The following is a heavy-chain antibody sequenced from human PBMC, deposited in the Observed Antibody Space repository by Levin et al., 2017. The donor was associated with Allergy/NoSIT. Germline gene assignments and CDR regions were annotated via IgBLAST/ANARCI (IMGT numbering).Heavy chain of an antibody. CDR2: INPNSGGT. CDR3: ANYGSGSLGMDV. V-gene: IGHV1-2*02. CDR1: GYTFTGYY. J-gene: IGHJ6*02. D-gene: IGHD3-10*01. Sequence: GESLKISCKASGYTFTGYYMHWVRQAPGQGLEWMGWINPNSGGTNYAQKFQGRVTMTRDTSISTAYMELSRLRSDDTAVYYCANYGSGSLGMDVWGQGTTVTVSS.